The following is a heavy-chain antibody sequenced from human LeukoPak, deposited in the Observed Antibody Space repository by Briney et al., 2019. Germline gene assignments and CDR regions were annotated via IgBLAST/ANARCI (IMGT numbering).Heavy chain of an antibody. D-gene: IGHD6-13*01. CDR1: GYTFTGYY. CDR3: ARGQYSSSWYFEVWFDP. J-gene: IGHJ5*02. V-gene: IGHV1-2*02. CDR2: INPNSGGT. Sequence: ASVKVSCKASGYTFTGYYMHWVRQAPGQGLEWMGWINPNSGGTNYAQKFQGRVTMTRDTSISTAYMELSSLRSEDTAVYYCARGQYSSSWYFEVWFDPWGQGTLVTVSS.